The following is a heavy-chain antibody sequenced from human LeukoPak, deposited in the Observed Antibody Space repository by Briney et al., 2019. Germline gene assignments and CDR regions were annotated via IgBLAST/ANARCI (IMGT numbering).Heavy chain of an antibody. Sequence: SETLSLTCIVSGGSISNYYWSWIRQPPGKGLEWIGNILYSGSTNYNPSLKSRVTISVDTSKKQFSLKLTSVTAADTAVYYCGAQVWLRRIDYWGQGTLVTVSS. CDR3: GAQVWLRRIDY. V-gene: IGHV4-59*08. CDR1: GGSISNYY. J-gene: IGHJ4*02. D-gene: IGHD5-18*01. CDR2: ILYSGST.